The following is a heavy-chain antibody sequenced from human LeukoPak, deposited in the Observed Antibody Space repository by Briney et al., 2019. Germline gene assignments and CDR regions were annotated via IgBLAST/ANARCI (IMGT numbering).Heavy chain of an antibody. CDR1: GFTFTSRSA. CDR3: AAPYTSSWFDL. Sequence: ASVKVSCKASGFTFTSRSAVQWVRQARGQRLEWIGWIVVDSDNANYTENFQERVTITRDMSASTSYMELSSLRSEDTAVYFCAAPYTSSWFDLWGQGTLVTVSS. D-gene: IGHD6-13*01. CDR2: IVVDSDNA. V-gene: IGHV1-58*01. J-gene: IGHJ5*02.